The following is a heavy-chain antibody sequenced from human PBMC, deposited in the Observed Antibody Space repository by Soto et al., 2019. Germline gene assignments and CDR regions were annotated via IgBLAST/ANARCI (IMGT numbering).Heavy chain of an antibody. CDR3: ASYDSSGYGGGVDDGFDI. Sequence: NVSWKAAGYTFSGYHMHWGRQDRGQGLEWMGWINPNSGGTNYAQKFQGRVTMTRDTSISTAYMELSRLRSDDTAVYYCASYDSSGYGGGVDDGFDIWGQRTMVTVSS. J-gene: IGHJ3*02. D-gene: IGHD3-22*01. CDR2: INPNSGGT. CDR1: GYTFSGYH. V-gene: IGHV1-2*02.